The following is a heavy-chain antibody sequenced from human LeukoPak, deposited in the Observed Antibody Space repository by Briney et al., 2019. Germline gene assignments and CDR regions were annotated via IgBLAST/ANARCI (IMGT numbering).Heavy chain of an antibody. D-gene: IGHD3-10*01. V-gene: IGHV3-21*04. J-gene: IGHJ4*02. CDR3: AKPLGSGSTGIDY. CDR1: GFTFASNS. Sequence: PGGSLRLSCAASGFTFASNSMNWVRQAPGKGLEWVSSISDSGIYIVYSDSVKGRFTIPRDNSKNTLYLQMNSLRAEDTAVYYCAKPLGSGSTGIDYWGQGTLVTVSS. CDR2: ISDSGIYI.